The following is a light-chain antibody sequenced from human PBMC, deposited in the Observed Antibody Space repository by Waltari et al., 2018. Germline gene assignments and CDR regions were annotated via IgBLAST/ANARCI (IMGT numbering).Light chain of an antibody. Sequence: DIQLTQSPSFLSASVGDRVTITCRASQGISSYVAWYQQRPGKAPKLLIYAASTLQSGVPSRFSGSASGTEFTLTISSLQPEDFATYYCQQLNRYPREITFGGGTKVEIK. CDR3: QQLNRYPREIT. CDR2: AAS. V-gene: IGKV1-9*01. CDR1: QGISSY. J-gene: IGKJ4*01.